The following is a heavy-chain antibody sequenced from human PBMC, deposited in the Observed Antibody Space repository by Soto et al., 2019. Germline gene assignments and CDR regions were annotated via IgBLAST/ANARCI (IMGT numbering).Heavy chain of an antibody. CDR3: TRADVTVTLSVFDP. CDR1: GFIFSSFP. V-gene: IGHV3-30-3*01. CDR2: ISDDGNTK. Sequence: QVQLVESGGGVVQPGRSLRLSCAASGFIFSSFPMHWVRQAPGKGLEWVAVISDDGNTKYYADSVKGRFTISRDNSKNTLYLQMTSLSAEDTAVYYCTRADVTVTLSVFDPWGQGTLVTVSS. J-gene: IGHJ5*02. D-gene: IGHD4-17*01.